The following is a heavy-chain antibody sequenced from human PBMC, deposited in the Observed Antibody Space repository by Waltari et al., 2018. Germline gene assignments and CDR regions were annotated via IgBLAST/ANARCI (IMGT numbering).Heavy chain of an antibody. Sequence: EVQLVQSGAEVKKPGATVKISCKASGYTFTDYYMHWVQQAPGKGLEWMGQVAAEDGETIEEEKFQCRVNITADTSTDTADMELSSLRSEDTAGYYCAKERAIVVVITPDAFEIWGQGTMVTVSS. CDR2: VAAEDGET. CDR3: AKERAIVVVITPDAFEI. CDR1: GYTFTDYY. J-gene: IGHJ3*02. V-gene: IGHV1-69-2*01. D-gene: IGHD3-22*01.